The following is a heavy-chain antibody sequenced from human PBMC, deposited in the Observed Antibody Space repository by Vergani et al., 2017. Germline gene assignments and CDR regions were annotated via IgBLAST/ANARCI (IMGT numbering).Heavy chain of an antibody. Sequence: QVQLQESGPGLVKPSETLSLTCTVSGGSISSYYWSWVRQPPGKGLEWIGYIYYSGPSKYNPSLKSRVTISVDTSKNQFSLKLRSVTAADTAVYYCARDLKFDGDSCRIFNVWGQGTKVTVSS. CDR1: GGSISSYY. CDR3: ARDLKFDGDSCRIFNV. D-gene: IGHD2-21*02. V-gene: IGHV4-59*01. CDR2: IYYSGPS. J-gene: IGHJ3*01.